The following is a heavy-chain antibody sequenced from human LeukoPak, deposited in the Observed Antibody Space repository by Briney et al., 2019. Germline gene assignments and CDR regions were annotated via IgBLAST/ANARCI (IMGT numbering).Heavy chain of an antibody. CDR2: INPSGGST. V-gene: IGHV1-46*03. D-gene: IGHD6-13*01. J-gene: IGHJ5*02. Sequence: ASVKVSCKASGYTFTSYYMHWVRQAPGQGLEWMGIINPSGGSTSYAQKFQGRVTMTRDTSTSTVYMELSSLRSEDTAVYYCARVKTRIAAAGTDWFDPWGQGTLVTVSS. CDR1: GYTFTSYY. CDR3: ARVKTRIAAAGTDWFDP.